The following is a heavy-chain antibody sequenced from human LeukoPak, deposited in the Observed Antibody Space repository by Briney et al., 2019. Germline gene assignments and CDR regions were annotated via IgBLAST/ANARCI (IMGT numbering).Heavy chain of an antibody. D-gene: IGHD5-24*01. CDR2: IIPIFGTA. V-gene: IGHV1-69*13. J-gene: IGHJ4*02. Sequence: SVKVSCKASGGTFSSYAISWVRQAPGQGLEWMGGIIPIFGTANYAQKFQGRVTITADESTSTAYMELSSLRSEDTAVYYCARSHPRDGYNFDYWGQGTLVTVSS. CDR3: ARSHPRDGYNFDY. CDR1: GGTFSSYA.